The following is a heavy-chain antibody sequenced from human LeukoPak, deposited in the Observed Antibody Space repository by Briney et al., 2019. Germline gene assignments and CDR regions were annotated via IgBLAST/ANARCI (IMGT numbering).Heavy chain of an antibody. CDR2: ISAYNGNT. D-gene: IGHD5-18*01. J-gene: IGHJ4*02. V-gene: IGHV1-18*01. Sequence: GASVKVSCKASGYTFTSYGISWVRQAPGQGLEWMGWISAYNGNTNYAQKLQGRVTMTTDTSTSTAYMELRSLRSDDTAVYYCARDAMDTAMVLYYVDYWGQGTLVTVSS. CDR3: ARDAMDTAMVLYYVDY. CDR1: GYTFTSYG.